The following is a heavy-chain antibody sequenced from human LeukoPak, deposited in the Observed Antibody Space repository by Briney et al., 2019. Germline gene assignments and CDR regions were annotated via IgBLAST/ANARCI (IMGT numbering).Heavy chain of an antibody. V-gene: IGHV3-48*04. CDR3: ARDSYSDSSGYWGYFDY. Sequence: PGGSLRVSCAASGFTFNTYSMNWVRLAPGKGLEWVSYISSSGQTVYYADSVKGRVTISRDNAKNSLYLQMNSLRAEDTAVYYCARDSYSDSSGYWGYFDYWGQGTLVTVSS. CDR1: GFTFNTYS. J-gene: IGHJ4*02. D-gene: IGHD3-22*01. CDR2: ISSSGQTV.